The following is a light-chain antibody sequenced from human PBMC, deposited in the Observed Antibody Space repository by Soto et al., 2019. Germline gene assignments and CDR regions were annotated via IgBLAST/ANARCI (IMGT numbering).Light chain of an antibody. CDR1: QSVSSSY. J-gene: IGKJ4*01. CDR2: GAS. Sequence: EIVLTQSPGTLSLSPGERATLSCRASQSVSSSYLAWYQQKPGQAPMLLIYGASTRATGIPDRFSGSGSGTDFTFTISRLESEDFAVYFCQQYGNSPRTCGGGPKVEI. CDR3: QQYGNSPRT. V-gene: IGKV3-20*01.